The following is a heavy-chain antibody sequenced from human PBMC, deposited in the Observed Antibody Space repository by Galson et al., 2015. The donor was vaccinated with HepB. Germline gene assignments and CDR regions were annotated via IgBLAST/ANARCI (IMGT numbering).Heavy chain of an antibody. V-gene: IGHV3-20*04. Sequence: SLRLSCAASGFTFDDYGMSWVRQAPGKGLEWVSGINWNGDNTGYADSVKGRFTISRDNAKNSLYLEMNSLRAEDTALYYCASGYYDFWSGHYTPFDYWGQGALVAVSS. J-gene: IGHJ4*02. D-gene: IGHD3-3*01. CDR3: ASGYYDFWSGHYTPFDY. CDR2: INWNGDNT. CDR1: GFTFDDYG.